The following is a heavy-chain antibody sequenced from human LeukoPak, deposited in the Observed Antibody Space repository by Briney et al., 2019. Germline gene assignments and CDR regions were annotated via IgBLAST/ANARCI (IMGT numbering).Heavy chain of an antibody. J-gene: IGHJ4*02. V-gene: IGHV3-21*01. Sequence: GGSLRLSCAASGFTFSSYSMNWVRQAPGKGLEWVSSISGSSSYIYYADSVKGRFTISRDNAKNSLYLQMNSLRAEDTAVYYCARVSVVVAADYLDYWGQGTLVTVSS. CDR1: GFTFSSYS. CDR3: ARVSVVVAADYLDY. CDR2: ISGSSSYI. D-gene: IGHD2-15*01.